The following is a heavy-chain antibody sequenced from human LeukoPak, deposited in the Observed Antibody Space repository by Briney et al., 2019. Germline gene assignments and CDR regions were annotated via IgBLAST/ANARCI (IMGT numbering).Heavy chain of an antibody. V-gene: IGHV4-38-2*01. D-gene: IGHD5-12*01. CDR3: ARLYDPYDESRRGPFDI. J-gene: IGHJ3*02. CDR2: MYHSGTT. Sequence: PSETLSLTCDVCGYSISSGYYWGWIRQPPGKGLEWIGSMYHSGTTDYSQTLKSRVTISVDRSKNQFSLKLNSVTAADTAIYYCARLYDPYDESRRGPFDIWGQGTMVIVSS. CDR1: GYSISSGYY.